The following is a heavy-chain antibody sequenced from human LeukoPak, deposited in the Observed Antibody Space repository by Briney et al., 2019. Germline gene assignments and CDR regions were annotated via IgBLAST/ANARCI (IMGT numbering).Heavy chain of an antibody. CDR1: GFTFSSYA. CDR2: ISGSGGST. D-gene: IGHD6-19*01. J-gene: IGHJ6*02. CDR3: AKDDGRGWYGGVDYYYGMDV. V-gene: IGHV3-23*01. Sequence: PGGSLRLSCAASGFTFSSYAMSWVRQAPGKGLEWVSAISGSGGSTYYADSVKGRFTISRDNSKNTLYLQMNSLRAEDTAVYYCAKDDGRGWYGGVDYYYGMDVWGQGTTVTVSS.